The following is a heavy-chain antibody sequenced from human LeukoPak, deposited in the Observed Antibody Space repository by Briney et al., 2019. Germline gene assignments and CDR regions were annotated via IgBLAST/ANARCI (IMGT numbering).Heavy chain of an antibody. CDR2: INHSGST. Sequence: SETLSLTCAVYGGSFSGYYWSWIRQPPGKGLEWIGEINHSGSTNYNPSLKSRVTISVDTSKNQFSLKLSSVTAADTAVYYCARDPSGIAAAGIDYWGQGTLVTVSS. V-gene: IGHV4-34*01. D-gene: IGHD6-13*01. J-gene: IGHJ4*02. CDR3: ARDPSGIAAAGIDY. CDR1: GGSFSGYY.